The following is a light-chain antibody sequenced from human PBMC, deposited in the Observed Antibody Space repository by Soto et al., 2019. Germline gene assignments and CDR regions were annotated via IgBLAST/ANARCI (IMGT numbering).Light chain of an antibody. Sequence: EIVLTQSPATLSLSPGEGATLSYRASQSVSSYLVWYQQKPGQAPRLLIYDPSKSTTGSPARYSGSGSGTDFTFTISSLLLEDFAVYYCQWRSSRRPMYTFGQGTKVEIK. V-gene: IGKV3-11*01. CDR2: DPS. CDR1: QSVSSY. CDR3: QWRSSRRPMYT. J-gene: IGKJ2*01.